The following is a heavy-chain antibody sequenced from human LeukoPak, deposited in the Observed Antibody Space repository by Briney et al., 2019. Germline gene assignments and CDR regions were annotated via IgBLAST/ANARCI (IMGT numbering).Heavy chain of an antibody. CDR2: VIPIFGTA. Sequence: SVKVSCKASGGTFSSYAISWVRQAPGQGLEWMGGVIPIFGTANYAQKFQGRVTITTDESTSTAYMELSSLRSEDTAVYYCARAGSPPVTDYYFDYWGQGTLVTVSS. D-gene: IGHD2-21*02. V-gene: IGHV1-69*05. CDR1: GGTFSSYA. CDR3: ARAGSPPVTDYYFDY. J-gene: IGHJ4*02.